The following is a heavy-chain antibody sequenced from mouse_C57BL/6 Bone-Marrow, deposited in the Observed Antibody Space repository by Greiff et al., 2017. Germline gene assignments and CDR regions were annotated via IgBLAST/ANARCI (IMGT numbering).Heavy chain of an antibody. D-gene: IGHD1-1*01. J-gene: IGHJ2*01. Sequence: VQLQQPGAELVKPGASVKLSCKASGYTFTSYWMHWVKQRPGQGLEWIGMIHPNSGSTNYNEKFKSKATLTVDKSSSPASMQLSSLTSEDSAVYYCAVSGTTVVDGYCDYWGQGTTLTVSS. CDR1: GYTFTSYW. CDR3: AVSGTTVVDGYCDY. CDR2: IHPNSGST. V-gene: IGHV1-64*01.